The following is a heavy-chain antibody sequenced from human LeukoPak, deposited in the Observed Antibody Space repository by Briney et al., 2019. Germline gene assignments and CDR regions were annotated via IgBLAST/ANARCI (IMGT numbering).Heavy chain of an antibody. Sequence: GGSLRLSCAASGLTFGTYAMHWVRQAPGKGLEWVAVISYDGSNKYYADSVKGRFTISRDNSKNTLYLQMNSLRAEDTAVYYCARGDYYDSSGYYYSDAFDIWGQGTMVTVSS. J-gene: IGHJ3*02. CDR3: ARGDYYDSSGYYYSDAFDI. CDR2: ISYDGSNK. V-gene: IGHV3-30*04. CDR1: GLTFGTYA. D-gene: IGHD3-22*01.